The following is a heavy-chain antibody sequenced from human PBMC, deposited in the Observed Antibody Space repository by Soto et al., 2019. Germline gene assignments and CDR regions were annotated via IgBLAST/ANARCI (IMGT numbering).Heavy chain of an antibody. CDR2: VKQDGSEK. J-gene: IGHJ4*02. Sequence: EVQLVESGGGLVQPGGSLRVSCETSGFSFSDYWMSWVRQSPGKGMEWVANVKQDGSEKNYVDSVKGRFSISRDNARKSVYLQANSLRGGDKAVYHSAAGRWKVRYWGQRTLVTVSS. D-gene: IGHD1-1*01. CDR1: GFSFSDYW. CDR3: AAGRWKVRY. V-gene: IGHV3-7*02.